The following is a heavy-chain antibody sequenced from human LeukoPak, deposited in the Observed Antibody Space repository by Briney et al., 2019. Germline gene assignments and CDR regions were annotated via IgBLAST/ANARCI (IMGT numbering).Heavy chain of an antibody. CDR2: ISGSGGST. CDR1: GFRFSSYA. Sequence: PGGSLRLSCAASGFRFSSYAMSWVRQAPGKGLEWVSGISGSGGSTYYADSVKGRFTISRDNSKNTLYLQMNSLRAEDTAVYYCAKDLYSGSYLEAFDYWGQGTLVTVSS. D-gene: IGHD1-26*01. V-gene: IGHV3-23*01. J-gene: IGHJ4*02. CDR3: AKDLYSGSYLEAFDY.